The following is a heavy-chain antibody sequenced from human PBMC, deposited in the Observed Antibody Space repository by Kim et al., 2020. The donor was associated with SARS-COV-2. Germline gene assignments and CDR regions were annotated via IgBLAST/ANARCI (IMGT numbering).Heavy chain of an antibody. CDR3: AKSPRGDDFWSGYFYCDY. V-gene: IGHV3-23*01. CDR1: GFTFSSYA. J-gene: IGHJ4*02. D-gene: IGHD3-3*01. Sequence: GGSLRLSCAASGFTFSSYAMSWVRQAPGKGLEWVSAISGSGGSTYYADSVKGRFTISRDNSKNTLYLQMNSLRAEDTAVYYCAKSPRGDDFWSGYFYCDYWGQGTLVTVSS. CDR2: ISGSGGST.